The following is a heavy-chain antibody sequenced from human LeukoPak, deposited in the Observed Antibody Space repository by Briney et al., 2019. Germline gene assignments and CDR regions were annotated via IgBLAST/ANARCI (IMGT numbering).Heavy chain of an antibody. D-gene: IGHD3-10*01. V-gene: IGHV3-21*01. CDR2: ISSSRYI. CDR1: GFTFSSYS. CDR3: ARDHRITMVRGVTGMDV. Sequence: GGSLRLSRAASGFTFSSYSMNWVRQAPGKGLEWVSSISSSRYIYYADSVKGRFTISRDNAKNSLYLQMNSLRAEDTAVYYCARDHRITMVRGVTGMDVWGQGTTVTVSS. J-gene: IGHJ6*02.